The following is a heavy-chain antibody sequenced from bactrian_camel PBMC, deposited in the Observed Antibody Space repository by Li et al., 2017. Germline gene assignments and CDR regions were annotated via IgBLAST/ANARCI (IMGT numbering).Heavy chain of an antibody. D-gene: IGHD1*01. Sequence: HVQLVESGGGLVQPGGSLRLSCAASGFIFSSAFMSWVRQAPGKGLEWVSSLDVNGEISYAADSVKGRFTISKDSAKNMVYLQMNSLKYEDTGLYYCAIRRPGGVGPQSGTFAWWGQGTQVTVS. CDR3: AIRRPGGVGPQSGTFAW. J-gene: IGHJ4*01. CDR2: LDVNGEIS. V-gene: IGHV3-2*01. CDR1: GFIFSSAF.